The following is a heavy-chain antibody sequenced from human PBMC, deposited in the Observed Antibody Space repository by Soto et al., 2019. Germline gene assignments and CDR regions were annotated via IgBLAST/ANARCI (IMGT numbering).Heavy chain of an antibody. V-gene: IGHV3-33*01. CDR1: GFTFSSYG. CDR2: IWYDGSNK. CDR3: ARDSWYLPGIAVAGT. D-gene: IGHD6-19*01. Sequence: PVGSLRLSCAASGFTFSSYGMHWVRQAPGKGLEWVAVIWYDGSNKYYADSVKGRFTISRDNSKNTLYLQMNSLRAEDTAVYYCARDSWYLPGIAVAGTWGQGTLVTVSS. J-gene: IGHJ5*02.